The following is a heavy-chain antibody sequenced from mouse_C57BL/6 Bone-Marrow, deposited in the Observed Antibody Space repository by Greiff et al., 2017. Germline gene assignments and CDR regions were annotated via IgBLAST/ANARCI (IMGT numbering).Heavy chain of an antibody. CDR1: GYTFTSYW. D-gene: IGHD1-1*01. J-gene: IGHJ2*01. V-gene: IGHV1-50*01. CDR3: ARDCPNYYGSSSYYFDY. CDR2: IDPSDSYT. Sequence: QVQLKQPGAELVKPGASVKLSCKASGYTFTSYWMQWVKQRPGQGLEWIGEIDPSDSYTNYNQKFKGKATLTVDTSSSTAYMQLSSLTSEDSAVYYCARDCPNYYGSSSYYFDYWGQGTTLTVSS.